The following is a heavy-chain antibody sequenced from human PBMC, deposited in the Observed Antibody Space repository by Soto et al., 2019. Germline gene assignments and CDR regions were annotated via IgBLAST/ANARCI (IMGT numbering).Heavy chain of an antibody. V-gene: IGHV1-2*02. J-gene: IGHJ4*02. CDR2: INPNSGGT. Sequence: ASVKVSCKASGYTFTGYYMHWVRQAPGQGLEWMGWINPNSGGTNYAQKFQGRVTMTRDTSISTAYMELSRLRSDDTAVYYCARSSRFLEWLLFDDYWGQGTLVTSPQ. CDR1: GYTFTGYY. D-gene: IGHD3-3*01. CDR3: ARSSRFLEWLLFDDY.